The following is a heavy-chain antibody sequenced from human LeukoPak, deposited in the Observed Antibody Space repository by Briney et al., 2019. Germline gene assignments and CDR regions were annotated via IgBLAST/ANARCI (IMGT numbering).Heavy chain of an antibody. CDR3: ASGSSWYGGYEYFQH. J-gene: IGHJ1*01. D-gene: IGHD6-13*01. Sequence: SETLSLTCTVSGGSISSYYWKWIRQPPGKGLEWIGYIYYSGSTNYNPSLKSRVTISVDTSKNQFSLKLSSVTAADTAVYYCASGSSWYGGYEYFQHWGQGTLVTVSS. CDR2: IYYSGST. V-gene: IGHV4-59*08. CDR1: GGSISSYY.